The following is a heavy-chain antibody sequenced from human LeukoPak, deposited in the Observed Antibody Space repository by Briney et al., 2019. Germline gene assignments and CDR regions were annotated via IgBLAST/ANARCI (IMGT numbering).Heavy chain of an antibody. CDR2: IKQDGSEQ. CDR3: ARGPSYYYDSFGGGAFDI. D-gene: IGHD3-22*01. J-gene: IGHJ3*02. V-gene: IGHV3-7*01. Sequence: GGSLRLSCAASGFTFSTYWMSWVRQAPGTGLEWVANIKQDGSEQYYVDSVKGRFTISRDNAKNSLYLQMNSLRAEDTAVYYCARGPSYYYDSFGGGAFDIWGQGTMVTVSS. CDR1: GFTFSTYW.